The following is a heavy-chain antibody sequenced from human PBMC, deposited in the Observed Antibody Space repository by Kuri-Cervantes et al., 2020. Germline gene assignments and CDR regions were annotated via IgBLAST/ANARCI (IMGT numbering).Heavy chain of an antibody. CDR3: ARGGMTMVRGVDRSFQH. J-gene: IGHJ1*01. CDR2: VNHRGST. Sequence: SQTLSLTCAVYGGSFSGYYWSWIRQPPGKGLEWIGEVNHRGSTYYNPSLKSRVTISVDMSKNQFSLKLSSVTAADTAVYFCARGGMTMVRGVDRSFQHWGQGTLVTVSS. D-gene: IGHD3-10*01. V-gene: IGHV4-34*01. CDR1: GGSFSGYY.